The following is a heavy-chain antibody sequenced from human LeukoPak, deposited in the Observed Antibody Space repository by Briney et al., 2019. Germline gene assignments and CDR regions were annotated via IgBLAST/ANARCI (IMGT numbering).Heavy chain of an antibody. CDR1: GFTYSSYW. CDR3: AKDLSTMIVRGYFDY. Sequence: GGSLRLSCAASGFTYSSYWMHWVRQAPGKGLVWVSRINSDGSSTNYEDSVKGRFTISRDNAKNTLYLQMNSLRAEDTAVYYCAKDLSTMIVRGYFDYWGQGTLVTVSS. J-gene: IGHJ4*02. V-gene: IGHV3-74*01. CDR2: INSDGSST. D-gene: IGHD3-22*01.